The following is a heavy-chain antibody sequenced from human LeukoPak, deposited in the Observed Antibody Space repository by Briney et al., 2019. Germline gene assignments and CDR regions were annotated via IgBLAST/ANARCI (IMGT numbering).Heavy chain of an antibody. V-gene: IGHV3-11*01. CDR3: ARVYSSSWLNYYYYYYMDV. CDR2: ISSSGSTI. J-gene: IGHJ6*03. Sequence: GGSLRLSCAASGFTFSDYYMSWIRQAPGKGLEWVSYISSSGSTIYYADPVKGRFTISRDNAKNSLYLQMNSLRAEDTAVYYCARVYSSSWLNYYYYYYMDVWGKGTTVTISS. CDR1: GFTFSDYY. D-gene: IGHD6-13*01.